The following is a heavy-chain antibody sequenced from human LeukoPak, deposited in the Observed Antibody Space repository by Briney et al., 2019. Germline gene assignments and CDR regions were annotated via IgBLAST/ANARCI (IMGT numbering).Heavy chain of an antibody. CDR1: GGSISSGTYY. CDR3: ARGITY. CDR2: IYTSGST. V-gene: IGHV4-61*02. J-gene: IGHJ4*02. Sequence: PSETLSLTCTVSGGSISSGTYYWNWIRQPAGKGLEWIGRIYTSGSTNYNPSLESRVTISVDTSKNQFSLKLTSVTAADTAVYYCARGITYWGQGTLVTVSS.